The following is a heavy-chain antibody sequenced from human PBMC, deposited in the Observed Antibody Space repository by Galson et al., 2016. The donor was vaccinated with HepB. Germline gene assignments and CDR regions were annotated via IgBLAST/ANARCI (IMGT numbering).Heavy chain of an antibody. CDR2: INPTGGST. CDR1: GYTLTSYY. Sequence: SVKVSCKASGYTLTSYYMNWVRQAPGQGLEWMGMINPTGGSTTYAQKFQGRVTMTRDTSTSTVYVELSSLRTEDTAVYYCARGGGKTSTMDVWGQGTTVTVSS. CDR3: ARGGGKTSTMDV. J-gene: IGHJ6*02. V-gene: IGHV1-46*01. D-gene: IGHD3-16*01.